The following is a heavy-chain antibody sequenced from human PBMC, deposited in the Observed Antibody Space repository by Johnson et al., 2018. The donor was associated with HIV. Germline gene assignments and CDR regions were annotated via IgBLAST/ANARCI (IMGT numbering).Heavy chain of an antibody. CDR1: RFTFSSYA. D-gene: IGHD2-21*01. V-gene: IGHV3-30*07. CDR2: ISYDGSKR. Sequence: QEQLVESGGGLVQPGGSLRLSCAASRFTFSSYAMHWVRQAPGKGLEWVAVISYDGSKRYYADSVKGRFTISRDNSKNTVYLQMNSLRAEDTAVYYCARELHIPNNKSSYPDRYDVFDIWGQGTMVTVYS. CDR3: ARELHIPNNKSSYPDRYDVFDI. J-gene: IGHJ3*02.